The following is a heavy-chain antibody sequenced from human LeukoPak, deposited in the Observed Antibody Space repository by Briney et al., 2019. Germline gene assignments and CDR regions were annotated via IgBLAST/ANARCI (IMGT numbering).Heavy chain of an antibody. CDR2: MNPNTGNT. V-gene: IGHV1-8*01. CDR1: GYTFNNYD. J-gene: IGHJ4*02. Sequence: GASVKVSCKASGYTFNNYDINWVRQATGQGLEWMGWMNPNTGNTGYGERFQGRVTMTRDNSISTAYMELSSLTSEDTAVYYCARSAATALLFDYWGQGTLVTVSS. CDR3: ARSAATALLFDY. D-gene: IGHD6-25*01.